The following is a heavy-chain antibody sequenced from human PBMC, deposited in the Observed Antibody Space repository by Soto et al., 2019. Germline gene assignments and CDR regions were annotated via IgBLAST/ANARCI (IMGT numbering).Heavy chain of an antibody. D-gene: IGHD6-19*01. J-gene: IGHJ4*02. CDR2: ISGSGGST. Sequence: EVQLLESGGGLVQPGGSLRLSCAASGFTFSSYAMSWVRQAPGKGLEWVSAISGSGGSTYYADSVKGRFTISRDNSKNTLYLQMNSLRAEDTAVYYCAKEGSSGWYVSPRFWFDYWGQGTLVTVSS. V-gene: IGHV3-23*01. CDR1: GFTFSSYA. CDR3: AKEGSSGWYVSPRFWFDY.